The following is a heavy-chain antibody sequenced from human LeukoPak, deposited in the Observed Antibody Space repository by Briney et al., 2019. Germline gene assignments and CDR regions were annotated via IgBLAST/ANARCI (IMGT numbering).Heavy chain of an antibody. CDR3: ASHYGSGSSNWFDP. J-gene: IGHJ5*02. V-gene: IGHV1-69*13. CDR2: IIPIQISA. Sequence: APVKVSCKTYGGSFSTYAISWVRQAPGQGLEWMGGIIPIQISANYAQKLRGRVTITADESTNTAHMELNSLTSEDTAVYYCASHYGSGSSNWFDPWGQGTLVTVSS. CDR1: GGSFSTYA. D-gene: IGHD3-10*01.